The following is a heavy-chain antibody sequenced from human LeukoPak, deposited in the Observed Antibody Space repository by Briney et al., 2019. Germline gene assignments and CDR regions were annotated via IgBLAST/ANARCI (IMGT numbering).Heavy chain of an antibody. CDR2: IYYSGST. Sequence: SETLSLTCTVSGGSISSGGYYWSWIRQHPGQGLEWSGYIYYSGSTYYNPSLKSRVTISVDTSNNQFSLKLSSVTAADPAVYYCGRGHSDIVTGPTGAFEYWGQGTLVTVSS. CDR1: GGSISSGGYY. V-gene: IGHV4-31*03. D-gene: IGHD3-9*01. CDR3: GRGHSDIVTGPTGAFEY. J-gene: IGHJ4*02.